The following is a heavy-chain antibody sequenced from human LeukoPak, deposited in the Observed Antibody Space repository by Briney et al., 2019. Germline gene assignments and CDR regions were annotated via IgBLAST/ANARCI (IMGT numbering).Heavy chain of an antibody. Sequence: SETLSLTCTVSGGSISSYYWSWIRQPPGKGLEWIGYIYYSGSTSYNPSLQSRVTISVDMSKNQFSLKLSTVTAADTAVYYCARAARGPIRYFDYWGRGALVTVSS. D-gene: IGHD3-9*01. CDR2: IYYSGST. CDR1: GGSISSYY. CDR3: ARAARGPIRYFDY. J-gene: IGHJ4*02. V-gene: IGHV4-59*01.